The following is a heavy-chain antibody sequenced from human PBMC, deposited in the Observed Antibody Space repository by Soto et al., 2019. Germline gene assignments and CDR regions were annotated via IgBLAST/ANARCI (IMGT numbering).Heavy chain of an antibody. CDR1: GFTFSSYR. J-gene: IGHJ6*03. CDR2: ISSLTGTI. Sequence: EVQLVESGGDLVQPGGSLRLSCAASGFTFSSYRKSWVRQAPGKGLEWVSYISSLTGTIYYADSVKGRFTISRDNAKNSVYLQMNSLRVEDTAVYYCAGNYYSYDYMDVRGKGTTVTVSS. V-gene: IGHV3-48*01. CDR3: AGNYYSYDYMDV.